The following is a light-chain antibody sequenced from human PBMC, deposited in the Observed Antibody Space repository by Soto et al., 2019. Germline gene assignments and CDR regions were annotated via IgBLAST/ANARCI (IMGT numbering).Light chain of an antibody. J-gene: IGKJ4*01. CDR1: QGINNN. CDR3: QEYNSAPFT. V-gene: IGKV1-27*01. Sequence: DIQMTQSPSSLSASVGDRVTITCRASQGINNNLAWYQQKPGKVPKVLIYAASTLHSGVPSRFSGSGSGTDFTLTISSLQPEDFGTYYSQEYNSAPFTFGGGTKVE. CDR2: AAS.